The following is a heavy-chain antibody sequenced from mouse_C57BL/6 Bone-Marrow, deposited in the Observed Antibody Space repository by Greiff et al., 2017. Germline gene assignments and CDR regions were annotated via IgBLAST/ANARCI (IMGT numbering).Heavy chain of an antibody. V-gene: IGHV1-50*01. CDR3: AREVYDYDDAMDY. D-gene: IGHD2-4*01. Sequence: QVQLQQPGAELVKPGASVKLSCKASGYTFTSYWMQWVKQRPGRGLEWIGEIDPSDSYTNYNQKFKGKATLTVDTSSSTAYMQLSSLTSEDSAVYYCAREVYDYDDAMDYWGQGTSVTVSS. CDR2: IDPSDSYT. CDR1: GYTFTSYW. J-gene: IGHJ4*01.